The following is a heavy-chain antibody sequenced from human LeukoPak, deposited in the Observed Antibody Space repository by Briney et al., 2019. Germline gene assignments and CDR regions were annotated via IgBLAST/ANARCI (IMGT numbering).Heavy chain of an antibody. D-gene: IGHD3-22*01. CDR2: ISAYNGNT. CDR3: ARGYYYDSSGYYSGNWFDP. J-gene: IGHJ5*02. CDR1: GYTFTSYG. V-gene: IGHV1-18*01. Sequence: ASVKVSCKASGYTFTSYGISWVRLAPGQGLEWMGWISAYNGNTNYAQKLQGRVTMTTDTSTSTAYMELRSLRSDDTAVYYCARGYYYDSSGYYSGNWFDPWGQGTLVTVSS.